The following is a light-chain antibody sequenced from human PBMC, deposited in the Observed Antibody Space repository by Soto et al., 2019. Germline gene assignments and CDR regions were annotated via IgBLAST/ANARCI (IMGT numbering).Light chain of an antibody. Sequence: QSVLTQPPSVSGAPGQRVTISCTGSSSNIGADYDVHWYQHLPGTAPRLLIYANTNRPSGVPDRFSGSKSGTSASLAITGLQPADEGDYYCAAWDDRLSGLVFGRGTKLTVL. CDR2: ANT. CDR3: AAWDDRLSGLV. V-gene: IGLV1-40*01. J-gene: IGLJ2*01. CDR1: SSNIGADYD.